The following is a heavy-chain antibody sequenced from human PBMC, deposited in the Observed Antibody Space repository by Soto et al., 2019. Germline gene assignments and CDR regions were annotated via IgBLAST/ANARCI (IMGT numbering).Heavy chain of an antibody. CDR1: GFTVSSNY. CDR3: AREYTYCSGGSCYSPDVHYYGMDV. V-gene: IGHV3-66*01. Sequence: EVQLVESGGGLVQPGGSLRLSCAASGFTVSSNYMSWVRQAPGKGLEWVSVIYSGGSTYYADSVKGRFTIYRDNSKNKLYLQMNSLRAEDTAVYYCAREYTYCSGGSCYSPDVHYYGMDVWGQGTTVTVSS. CDR2: IYSGGST. D-gene: IGHD2-15*01. J-gene: IGHJ6*02.